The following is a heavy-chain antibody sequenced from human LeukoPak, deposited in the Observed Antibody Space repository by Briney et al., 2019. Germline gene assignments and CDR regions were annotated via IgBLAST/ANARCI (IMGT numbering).Heavy chain of an antibody. D-gene: IGHD5-12*01. CDR3: ARDNYRGYDQ. J-gene: IGHJ4*02. CDR1: GGSINNYY. Sequence: PSETLSLTCTVSGGSINNYYWSWVRQPPGAGLEWLAYIYYSGSTNYNPSLKSRVTISVDTSKNQFSLKLSSVTAADTAVYYCARDNYRGYDQWGQGTLVTVSS. CDR2: IYYSGST. V-gene: IGHV4-59*01.